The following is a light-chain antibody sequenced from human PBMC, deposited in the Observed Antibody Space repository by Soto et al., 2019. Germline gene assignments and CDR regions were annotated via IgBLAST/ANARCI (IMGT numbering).Light chain of an antibody. Sequence: QSVLTQPASVSGSPGQSITISCTGTSNDVGAYDYVSWYQQHPGKAPKLIIYEVTYRPSGVSNRFSGSQSGNMASLTISGLQAEDEADYYWSSYRGSSTLTVGGGTKLTVL. CDR1: SNDVGAYDY. J-gene: IGLJ2*01. CDR2: EVT. V-gene: IGLV2-14*01. CDR3: SSYRGSSTLT.